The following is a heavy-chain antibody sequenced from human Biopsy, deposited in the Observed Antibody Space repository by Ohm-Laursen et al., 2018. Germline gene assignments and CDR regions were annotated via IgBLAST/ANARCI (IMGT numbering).Heavy chain of an antibody. V-gene: IGHV4-4*07. Sequence: SDTLSLTCTVSGGSISDYFWSWIRQPADKGLEYIGRIYSSGRTFYNPSLKSRVTMSVATSDNQFPLKPSSVTVADTAVYFCARDAYGDYDTYY. CDR2: IYSSGRT. J-gene: IGHJ6*03. CDR3: ARDAYGDYDTYY. CDR1: GGSISDYF. D-gene: IGHD4-17*01.